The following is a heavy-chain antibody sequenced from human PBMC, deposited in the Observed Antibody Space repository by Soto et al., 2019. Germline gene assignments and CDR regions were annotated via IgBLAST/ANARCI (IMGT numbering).Heavy chain of an antibody. CDR2: INHSGST. CDR1: GGSLSGYY. D-gene: IGHD6-19*01. CDR3: ARMSQWLVLKRDYFDY. Sequence: ASETMSLSGAVYGGSLSGYYWSWILQPTGKGLEWIWEINHSGSTNYHPSLQSRVTISVDTSKNQFSLKMSSVTAADTAVYYCARMSQWLVLKRDYFDYWGQGSLVTVSS. J-gene: IGHJ4*02. V-gene: IGHV4-34*01.